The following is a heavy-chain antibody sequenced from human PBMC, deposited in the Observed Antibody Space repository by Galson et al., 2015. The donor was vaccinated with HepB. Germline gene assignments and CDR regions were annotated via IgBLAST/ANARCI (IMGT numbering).Heavy chain of an antibody. J-gene: IGHJ3*02. Sequence: QSGAEVKKPGESLKISCKGSGYSFTSYWIGWVRQMPGKGLEWMGIIYPGDSDTRYSPSFQGQVTISADKSISTAYLQWSSLKASDTAMYYCARPNPVQYDSSGYYYDAFDIWGQGTMVTVSP. D-gene: IGHD3-22*01. CDR3: ARPNPVQYDSSGYYYDAFDI. CDR1: GYSFTSYW. V-gene: IGHV5-51*01. CDR2: IYPGDSDT.